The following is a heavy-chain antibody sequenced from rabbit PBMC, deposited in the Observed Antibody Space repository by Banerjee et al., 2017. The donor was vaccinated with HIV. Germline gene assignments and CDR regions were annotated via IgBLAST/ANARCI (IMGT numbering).Heavy chain of an antibody. V-gene: IGHV1S47*01. Sequence: QEQLVESGGGLVQPEGSLTLTCKASGFDFSSNVMCWVRQAPGKRPEWIACIDNGDGSTYYANWVNGRFTISRSTSLNTVDLKVTSLTAADTATYFCARDPGVIGWNFNLWGPGTLVTVS. CDR2: IDNGDGST. J-gene: IGHJ4*01. CDR3: ARDPGVIGWNFNL. D-gene: IGHD1-1*01. CDR1: GFDFSSNV.